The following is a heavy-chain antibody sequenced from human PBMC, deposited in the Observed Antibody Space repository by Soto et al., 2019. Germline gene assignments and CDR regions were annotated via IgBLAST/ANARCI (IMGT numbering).Heavy chain of an antibody. CDR2: IYPGDSDI. CDR3: ARYSSLTTVAN. J-gene: IGHJ4*02. D-gene: IGHD4-17*01. Sequence: PGESLKISCKGSGFGFSSFWIAWVRQVPGKGLEWMGIIYPGDSDIRYSPSFQGQVTISADKSTSIAYLQWRSLKASDTAVYFCARYSSLTTVANWGQGTQVTVSS. CDR1: GFGFSSFW. V-gene: IGHV5-51*01.